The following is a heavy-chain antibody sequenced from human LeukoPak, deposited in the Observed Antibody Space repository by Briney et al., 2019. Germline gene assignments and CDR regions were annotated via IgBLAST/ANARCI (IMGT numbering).Heavy chain of an antibody. Sequence: GGSLRLSCEASGFTFSSYGMSWVHQAPGKGLEWVSLISGSGGSTYYGDSVKGRFTISRDNSKNTLDLQMNSLRAEDTAVYYCAKAIGSGRWYYFDYWGQGTLVTVSS. J-gene: IGHJ4*02. CDR2: ISGSGGST. CDR1: GFTFSSYG. D-gene: IGHD6-19*01. V-gene: IGHV3-23*01. CDR3: AKAIGSGRWYYFDY.